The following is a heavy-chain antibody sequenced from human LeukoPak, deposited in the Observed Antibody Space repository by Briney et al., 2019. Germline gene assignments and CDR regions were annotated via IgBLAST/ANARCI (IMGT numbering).Heavy chain of an antibody. Sequence: PGGSLRLSCVGSGFTFSSHWMTWVRQAPGKGLEWVARVNPDGSEKDYVDSVRGRFTISRDNVRYSVSLQMNSLKADDTAVYYCVRWGPVSAIGNSWGQGTLVTVSS. V-gene: IGHV3-7*01. J-gene: IGHJ4*02. D-gene: IGHD3-16*01. CDR2: VNPDGSEK. CDR3: VRWGPVSAIGNS. CDR1: GFTFSSHW.